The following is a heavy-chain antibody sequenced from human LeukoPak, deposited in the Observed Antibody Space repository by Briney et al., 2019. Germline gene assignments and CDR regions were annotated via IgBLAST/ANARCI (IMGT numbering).Heavy chain of an antibody. Sequence: PSETLSLTCTVSGGSISSSSYYWGWIRQPPGKGLEWIGSIYYSGSTYYNPSLRSRVTISVDTSKNQFSLRLSSVTAADTAVYYCARDGIFGGWFGAPDYWGQGTLVTVSS. V-gene: IGHV4-39*07. J-gene: IGHJ4*02. CDR2: IYYSGST. D-gene: IGHD3-10*01. CDR3: ARDGIFGGWFGAPDY. CDR1: GGSISSSSYY.